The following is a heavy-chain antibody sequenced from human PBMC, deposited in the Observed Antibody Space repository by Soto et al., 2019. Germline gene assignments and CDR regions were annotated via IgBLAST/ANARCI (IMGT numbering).Heavy chain of an antibody. CDR1: GGSVSSNSYS. J-gene: IGHJ4*02. V-gene: IGHV4-39*07. CDR3: ARGSGGGGYNNMRFVLGY. D-gene: IGHD5-12*01. Sequence: SETLSLTCTVSGGSVSSNSYSWGWIRQSPGKGLEWIGIIYSTENTYYHPSLKSRVTISVDTSKNQFSLKLSSVTAADTAVYYCARGSGGGGYNNMRFVLGYWGQGTLVTVSS. CDR2: IYSTENT.